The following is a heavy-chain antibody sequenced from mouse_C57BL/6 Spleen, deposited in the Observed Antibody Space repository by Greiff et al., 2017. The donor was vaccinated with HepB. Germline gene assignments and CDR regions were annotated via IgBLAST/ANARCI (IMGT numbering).Heavy chain of an antibody. Sequence: QFQLQQPGAELVKPGASVKMSCKASGYTFTSYWITWVKQRPGQGLEWIGDIYPGSGSTNYNEKFKSKATLTVDTSSSTAYMQLSSLTSEDSAVYYCARPYYDYDGDEAMDYWGQGTSVTVSS. CDR2: IYPGSGST. J-gene: IGHJ4*01. D-gene: IGHD2-4*01. CDR3: ARPYYDYDGDEAMDY. CDR1: GYTFTSYW. V-gene: IGHV1-55*01.